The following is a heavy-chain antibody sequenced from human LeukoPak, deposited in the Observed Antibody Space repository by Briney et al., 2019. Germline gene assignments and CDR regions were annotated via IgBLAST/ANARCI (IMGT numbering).Heavy chain of an antibody. D-gene: IGHD3-9*01. V-gene: IGHV3-30*04. J-gene: IGHJ6*03. CDR3: ARDFDRRTRKIGRDSLYYYYYYMDV. CDR2: ISNDGSHK. CDR1: GVIFSTYI. Sequence: GGSLRRSCAASGVIFSTYIVHWVRQGPGKGLEWVAVISNDGSHKYYADSVKGRFTISRDNSKNTLYLQMNSLRAEDTAVYYCARDFDRRTRKIGRDSLYYYYYYMDVWGKGTTVTVSS.